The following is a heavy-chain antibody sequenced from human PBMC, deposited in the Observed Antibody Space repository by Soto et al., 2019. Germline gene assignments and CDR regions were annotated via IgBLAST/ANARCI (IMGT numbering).Heavy chain of an antibody. CDR2: INHSGST. CDR1: GGSFSGYY. J-gene: IGHJ4*02. V-gene: IGHV4-34*01. Sequence: QVQLPQWGAGLLKPSETLSLTCAVYGGSFSGYYWSWIRQPPGKGLEWIGEINHSGSTNYNPSLKSRVTISVDTSKNQFSLKLSSVTAADTAVYYCARDRTTVVRGYYFDYWGQGTLVTVSS. D-gene: IGHD4-17*01. CDR3: ARDRTTVVRGYYFDY.